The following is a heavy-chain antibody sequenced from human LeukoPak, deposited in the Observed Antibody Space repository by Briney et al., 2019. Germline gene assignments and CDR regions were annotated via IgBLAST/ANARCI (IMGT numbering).Heavy chain of an antibody. V-gene: IGHV3-53*01. CDR3: ASQAYYYDSSGYPLDY. Sequence: GGSLRLSCAASGFTVSSNYMSWVRQAPGKGLEWVSVIYIGGSTYYADSVKGRFTISRDNSKNTLYLQMNSLRAEDTAVYYCASQAYYYDSSGYPLDYWGQGTLVTVSS. CDR1: GFTVSSNY. J-gene: IGHJ4*02. CDR2: IYIGGST. D-gene: IGHD3-22*01.